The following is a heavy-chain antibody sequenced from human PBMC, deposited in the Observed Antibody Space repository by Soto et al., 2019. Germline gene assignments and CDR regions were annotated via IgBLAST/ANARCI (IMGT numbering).Heavy chain of an antibody. D-gene: IGHD3-3*01. CDR2: ISGSGGST. J-gene: IGHJ3*02. V-gene: IGHV3-23*01. CDR3: AKLYYDFWSGYYIGVAFDI. CDR1: GFTFSSYA. Sequence: GGSLRLSCAASGFTFSSYAMSWVRQAPGKGLEWVSAISGSGGSTYYADSVKGRFTISRDNSKNTLYLQMNSLRAEDTAVYYCAKLYYDFWSGYYIGVAFDIWGQGTMVTVSS.